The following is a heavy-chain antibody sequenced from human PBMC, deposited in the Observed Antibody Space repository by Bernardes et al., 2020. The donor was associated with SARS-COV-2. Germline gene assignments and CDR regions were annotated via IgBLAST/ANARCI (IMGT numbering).Heavy chain of an antibody. D-gene: IGHD3-9*01. CDR3: ARDTYDILTGYYKHFDY. V-gene: IGHV2-70*11. J-gene: IGHJ4*02. CDR2: IDWDDDK. CDR1: GFSLSTSGMC. Sequence: GPTLVKLTQTLTLTCTFSGFSLSTSGMCVSWIRQPPGKALEWLARIDWDDDKYYSTSLKTRLTISKDTSKNQVVLTMTNMDPVDTATYYCARDTYDILTGYYKHFDYWGQGTLVTVSS.